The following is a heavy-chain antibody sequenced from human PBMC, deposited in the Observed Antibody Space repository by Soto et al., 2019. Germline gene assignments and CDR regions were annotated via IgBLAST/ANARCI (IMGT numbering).Heavy chain of an antibody. CDR1: GGSSISYD. Sequence: PSQTLSLTCTVAGGSSISYDWSWIRQPPGKGLEWIGYIYYSGSTNYNPSLKSRVTISVDTSKNQFSLKLSSVTAADTAVYYCARGLPEYYDFWSGYYAARGVGFDIWGQGTMVTVPS. J-gene: IGHJ3*02. CDR3: ARGLPEYYDFWSGYYAARGVGFDI. D-gene: IGHD3-3*01. V-gene: IGHV4-59*01. CDR2: IYYSGST.